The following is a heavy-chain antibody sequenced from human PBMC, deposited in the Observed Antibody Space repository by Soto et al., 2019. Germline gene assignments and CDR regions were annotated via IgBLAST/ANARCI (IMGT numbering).Heavy chain of an antibody. V-gene: IGHV4-59*01. CDR1: GGSISSYY. Sequence: PSETLSLTCTVSGGSISSYYWSWIRQPPGKGLEWIGYIYYSGSTNYNPSLKSRVTISVDTSKNQFSLKLSSVTAADTAVYYCAREEFYGDYYYFDYWGQGTLVTVSS. D-gene: IGHD4-17*01. CDR3: AREEFYGDYYYFDY. CDR2: IYYSGST. J-gene: IGHJ4*02.